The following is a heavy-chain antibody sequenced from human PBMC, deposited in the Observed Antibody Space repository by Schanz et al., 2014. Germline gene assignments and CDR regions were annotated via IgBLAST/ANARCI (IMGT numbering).Heavy chain of an antibody. Sequence: EVQLVESGGGWVQPGGSLRLSCAASGFTFSSYAMSWVRQAPGKGLLWVSSISGTGGDDTYYADSVKGRFTISRDNSKNTLFLQMNSLRAGDAAVYYCAKYRGYYRVSGSYRELEYWGQGTLVTVSS. CDR1: GFTFSSYA. CDR2: ISGTGGDDT. CDR3: AKYRGYYRVSGSYRELEY. D-gene: IGHD3-10*01. V-gene: IGHV3-23*04. J-gene: IGHJ4*02.